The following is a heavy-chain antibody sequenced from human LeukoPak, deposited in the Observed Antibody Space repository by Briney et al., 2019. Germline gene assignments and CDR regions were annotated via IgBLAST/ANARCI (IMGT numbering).Heavy chain of an antibody. D-gene: IGHD3-22*01. V-gene: IGHV1-24*01. CDR3: ATAGFYDSSGYYYPNFDY. CDR1: GYTLTELS. CDR2: FDPEDGET. J-gene: IGHJ4*02. Sequence: ASVKVSCKVSGYTLTELSMHWVRQAPGKGLEWMGGFDPEDGETIYAQKFQGRVTMTEDTSTDTAYMELSSLRSEDTAVYYCATAGFYDSSGYYYPNFDYWGQGTLVTVPS.